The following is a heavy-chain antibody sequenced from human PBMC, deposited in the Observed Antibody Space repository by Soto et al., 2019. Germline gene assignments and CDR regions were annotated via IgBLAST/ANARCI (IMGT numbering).Heavy chain of an antibody. CDR2: INHSGST. V-gene: IGHV4-34*01. D-gene: IGHD2-15*01. CDR3: ARGLSCSGGSCYSHYYYYMDV. J-gene: IGHJ6*03. CDR1: GGSFSGYY. Sequence: SETLSLTCAVYGGSFSGYYWSWIRQPPGKGLEWIGEINHSGSTNYNPSLKSRVTISVDTSKNQFSLKLSSVTAADTAVYYCARGLSCSGGSCYSHYYYYMDVWGKGTTVTVSS.